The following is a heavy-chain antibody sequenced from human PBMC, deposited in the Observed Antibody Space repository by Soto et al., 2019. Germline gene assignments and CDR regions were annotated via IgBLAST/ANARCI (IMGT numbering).Heavy chain of an antibody. J-gene: IGHJ4*02. V-gene: IGHV4-39*01. D-gene: IGHD6-6*01. CDR1: NGSVSSSTYY. CDR2: ISYTGTT. Sequence: SETLSLTCTVSNGSVSSSTYYWAWIRQPPGKGLEWIGTISYTGTTYYKPSLKSRVTISIDTSKNQFSLKLNSVTTADTAVYSCARYGTSSGYLDCWGQGALVTSPQ. CDR3: ARYGTSSGYLDC.